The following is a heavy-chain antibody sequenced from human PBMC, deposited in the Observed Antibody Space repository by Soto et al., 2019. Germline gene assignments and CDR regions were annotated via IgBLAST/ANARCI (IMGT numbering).Heavy chain of an antibody. CDR1: GYTLTNYA. V-gene: IGHV1-18*01. CDR2: INTYNGNS. D-gene: IGHD2-15*01. CDR3: ARDCTGGSCFCIY. J-gene: IGHJ4*02. Sequence: QVQLVQSAAEVKKPGASVKVSCKDSGYTLTNYAISWVRQAPGQGPEWMGWINTYNGNSNYAQKFQGRVTMTTDTSTNTAYMELRSLTSDDTAVYYCARDCTGGSCFCIYWGQGTLVTVSS.